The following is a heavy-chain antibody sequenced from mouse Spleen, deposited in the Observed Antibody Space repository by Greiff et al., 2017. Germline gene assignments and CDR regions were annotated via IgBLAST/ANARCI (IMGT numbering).Heavy chain of an antibody. CDR2: ISYDGSN. J-gene: IGHJ3*01. Sequence: ESGPGLVKPSQSLSLTCSVTGYSITSGYYWNWIRQFPGNKLEWMGYISYDGSNNYNPSLKNRISITRDTSKNQFFLKLNSVTTEDTATYYCARDNYRYKFAYWGQGTLVTVSA. CDR3: ARDNYRYKFAY. CDR1: GYSITSGYY. V-gene: IGHV3-6*01. D-gene: IGHD2-14*01.